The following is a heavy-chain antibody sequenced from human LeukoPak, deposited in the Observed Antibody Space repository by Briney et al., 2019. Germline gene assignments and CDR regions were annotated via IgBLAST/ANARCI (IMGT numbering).Heavy chain of an antibody. D-gene: IGHD3-22*01. CDR2: IYYSGST. V-gene: IGHV4-31*03. CDR1: GGSLSSGGSY. J-gene: IGHJ4*02. Sequence: PSETLSLTCTVSGGSLSSGGSYWSWLRQHPGKGLEWLGYIYYSGSTYYNPSLKSRVTISVDTSKNQFSLKLSSVTAADTAVYYCARGSTFLYYYDSSGYYGLPPNFDYWGQGTLVTVSS. CDR3: ARGSTFLYYYDSSGYYGLPPNFDY.